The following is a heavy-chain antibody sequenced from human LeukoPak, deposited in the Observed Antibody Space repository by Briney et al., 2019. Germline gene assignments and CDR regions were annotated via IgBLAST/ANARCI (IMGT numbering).Heavy chain of an antibody. D-gene: IGHD3-16*02. CDR3: ARTVLSSFYWYFDL. CDR1: GGSISSYY. V-gene: IGHV4-59*01. J-gene: IGHJ2*01. Sequence: SETLSLTCTVSGGSISSYYWSWIRQPPGKGLEWIAYIYSSGNTNYNPSPQSRVTISVDTSKDQFSLKLSSVTAADTAVYYCARTVLSSFYWYFDLWGRGTLVTVSS. CDR2: IYSSGNT.